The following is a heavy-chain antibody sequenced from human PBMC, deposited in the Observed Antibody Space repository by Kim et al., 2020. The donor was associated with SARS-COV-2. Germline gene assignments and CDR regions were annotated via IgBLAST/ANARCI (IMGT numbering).Heavy chain of an antibody. J-gene: IGHJ6*02. CDR3: AKDRDRVGYYYGMDV. CDR2: IYHSGST. CDR1: GYSISSGYY. D-gene: IGHD5-12*01. Sequence: SETLSLTCSVAGYSISSGYYWGWIRQPPGMGPEWIGSIYHSGSTYYNPSLKSRVTLSADTSKNQFFLKLTSVTAADTAVYYCAKDRDRVGYYYGMDVWG. V-gene: IGHV4-38-2*02.